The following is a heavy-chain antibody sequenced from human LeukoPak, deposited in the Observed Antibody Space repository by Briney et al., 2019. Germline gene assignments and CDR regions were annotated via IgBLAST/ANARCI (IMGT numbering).Heavy chain of an antibody. Sequence: PGRSLRLSCAASGFTFSSYAMHWVRQAPGKGLEWVAVISYDGSNKYYADSVKGRFTISRDNSKNTLYPQMNSLRAEDTAVYYCASETVDTAMVKDDYWGQGTLVTVSS. CDR3: ASETVDTAMVKDDY. J-gene: IGHJ4*02. CDR2: ISYDGSNK. D-gene: IGHD5-18*01. V-gene: IGHV3-30-3*01. CDR1: GFTFSSYA.